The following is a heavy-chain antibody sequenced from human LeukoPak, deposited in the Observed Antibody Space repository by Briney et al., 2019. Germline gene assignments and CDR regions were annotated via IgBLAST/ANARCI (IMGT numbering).Heavy chain of an antibody. Sequence: SETLSLTCTVSGGSISSSSYLWGWIRQPPGEGREWIGTIYYSGNTCYNPFLQIRVTISVDEAMNLFSLKLSSVTAADTAVYYCARLHPRRDGSSTEAWHFDYWGQGTLVTVSS. V-gene: IGHV4-39*01. J-gene: IGHJ4*02. CDR3: ARLHPRRDGSSTEAWHFDY. D-gene: IGHD5-24*01. CDR1: GGSISSSSYL. CDR2: IYYSGNT.